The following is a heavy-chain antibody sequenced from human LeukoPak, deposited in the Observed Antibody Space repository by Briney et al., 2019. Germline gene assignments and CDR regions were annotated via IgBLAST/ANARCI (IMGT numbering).Heavy chain of an antibody. J-gene: IGHJ6*03. CDR1: GGSISSSSYY. V-gene: IGHV4-39*07. Sequence: SETLSLTCTVSGGSISSSSYYWVWIRQPPGKGLEWIVSIYYSGSTYYNPSLRSRVTISVDTSKNQFSLKLSSVTAADTAVYYCARQKYSLIYYYYMDVWGKGTTVTVSS. CDR3: ARQKYSLIYYYYMDV. CDR2: IYYSGST. D-gene: IGHD5-18*01.